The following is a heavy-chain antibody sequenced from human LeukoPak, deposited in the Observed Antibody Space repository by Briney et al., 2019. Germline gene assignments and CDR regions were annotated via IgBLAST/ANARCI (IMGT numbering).Heavy chain of an antibody. D-gene: IGHD5-12*01. CDR2: IYHSGST. Sequence: SETLSLTCSVSGGSISTQHGSWIRQPPGKGLEWIGYIYHSGSTKYNPSLKSRVTISVDTSQNQFSLKLSSVTAADTAVYYCARDGYSGSDALWGQGTLVTVSS. CDR1: GGSISTQH. V-gene: IGHV4-59*11. J-gene: IGHJ4*02. CDR3: ARDGYSGSDAL.